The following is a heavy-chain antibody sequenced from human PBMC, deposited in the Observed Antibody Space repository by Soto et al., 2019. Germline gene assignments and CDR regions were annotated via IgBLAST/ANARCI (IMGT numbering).Heavy chain of an antibody. D-gene: IGHD3-16*01. CDR1: GFSFSTYL. Sequence: GGSLRLSCAASGFSFSTYLMSWVRQAPGKGLEWVANIKQGGNEKSYVDSVKGRFTISRDNDKKSLYLQMDSLRVEDTAVYYCVGALTYEVPYYYYGMDVWGQGTTVTVSS. V-gene: IGHV3-7*01. CDR2: IKQGGNEK. CDR3: VGALTYEVPYYYYGMDV. J-gene: IGHJ6*02.